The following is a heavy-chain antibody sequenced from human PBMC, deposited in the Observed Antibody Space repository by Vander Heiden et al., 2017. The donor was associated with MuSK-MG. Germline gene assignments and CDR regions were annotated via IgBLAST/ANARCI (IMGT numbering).Heavy chain of an antibody. CDR2: IYYSGNT. CDR1: GDSISSYY. J-gene: IGHJ1*01. D-gene: IGHD3-3*01. V-gene: IGHV4-59*01. Sequence: QVQLQESGPGLVKPSETLSLTCTVSGDSISSYYWSWIRQPPGKGLEWIGYIYYSGNTNYNPSLKSRVTMSIDTSKNQFSLKLSSVTAADTAVYYCATQTYYGVNSYFQYWGQGTLVTVSS. CDR3: ATQTYYGVNSYFQY.